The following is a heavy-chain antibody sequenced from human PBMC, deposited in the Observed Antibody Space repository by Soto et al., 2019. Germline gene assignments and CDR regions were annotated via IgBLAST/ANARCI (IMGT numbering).Heavy chain of an antibody. Sequence: SGPTLVNPTQTLTLTCTFSGFSLSTSGMCVSWIRQPPGKALEWLARIDWDDDKYYSTSLKTRLTISKDTSKNQVVLTMTNMDPVDTATYYCARIPLKAAAGQASFDYWGHGTLVTVSS. D-gene: IGHD6-13*01. J-gene: IGHJ4*01. CDR1: GFSLSTSGMC. CDR3: ARIPLKAAAGQASFDY. CDR2: IDWDDDK. V-gene: IGHV2-70*11.